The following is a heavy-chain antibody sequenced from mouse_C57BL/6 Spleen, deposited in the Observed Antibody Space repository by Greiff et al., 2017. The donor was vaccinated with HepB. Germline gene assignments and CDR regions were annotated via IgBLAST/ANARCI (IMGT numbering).Heavy chain of an antibody. J-gene: IGHJ4*01. CDR2: INPSSGYT. V-gene: IGHV1-7*01. Sequence: QVQLKESGAELAKPGASVKLSCKASGYTFTSYWMHWVKQRPGQGLEWIGYINPSSGYTKYNQKFKDKATLTADKSSSTAYMQLSSLTYEDSAVYYCVYGYAMDYWGQGTSVTVSS. CDR1: GYTFTSYW. D-gene: IGHD1-1*01. CDR3: VYGYAMDY.